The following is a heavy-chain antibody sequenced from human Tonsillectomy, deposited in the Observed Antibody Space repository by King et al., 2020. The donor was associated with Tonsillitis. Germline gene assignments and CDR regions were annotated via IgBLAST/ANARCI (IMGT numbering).Heavy chain of an antibody. Sequence: ITLKESGPTLMKPTQTLTLTCTFSGFSLSTSGVGVGWIRQPPGKALEWLALIYWNDDKRYSPSLKSRLTITKDTSKNQVVLTMTNMDPVDTATYYCAHRGRCLHLEDYFDYWGQGTLVTVSS. D-gene: IGHD5-24*01. V-gene: IGHV2-5*01. J-gene: IGHJ4*02. CDR2: IYWNDDK. CDR1: GFSLSTSGVG. CDR3: AHRGRCLHLEDYFDY.